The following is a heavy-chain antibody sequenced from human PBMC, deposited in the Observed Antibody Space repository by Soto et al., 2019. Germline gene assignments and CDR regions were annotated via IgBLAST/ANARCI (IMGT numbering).Heavy chain of an antibody. J-gene: IGHJ6*02. CDR3: ARALPIKRAFGGVIAGWYGMDV. D-gene: IGHD3-16*02. CDR1: GGSISSYY. Sequence: QVQLQESGPGLVKPSETLSLTCTVSGGSISSYYWSWIRQPPGKGLEWIGYIYYSGSTNYNPSLKSRVTISVDTSKNQFSLKLSSVTAADTAVYYCARALPIKRAFGGVIAGWYGMDVWGQGTTVTVSS. V-gene: IGHV4-59*01. CDR2: IYYSGST.